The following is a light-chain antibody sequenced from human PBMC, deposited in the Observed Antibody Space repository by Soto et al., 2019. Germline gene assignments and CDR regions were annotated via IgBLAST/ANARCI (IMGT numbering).Light chain of an antibody. Sequence: DIQMTQSPSTLSASVGDRVTITCRASQSVSNWLAWYQQKPGKAPMVLIYDASSLERGVPSRFSGSGSGTEFTLTISGLQPDDFASYYCQHYSSYSTWTFGQGTKVDIK. V-gene: IGKV1-5*01. CDR1: QSVSNW. J-gene: IGKJ1*01. CDR2: DAS. CDR3: QHYSSYSTWT.